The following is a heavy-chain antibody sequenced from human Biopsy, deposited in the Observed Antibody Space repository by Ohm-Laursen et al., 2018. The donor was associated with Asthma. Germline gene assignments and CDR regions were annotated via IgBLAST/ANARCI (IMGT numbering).Heavy chain of an antibody. J-gene: IGHJ6*02. CDR1: GFSFGDFF. CDR3: ARVRESSSRGPFYVFTLDV. CDR2: ISSSGSTK. D-gene: IGHD6-13*01. V-gene: IGHV3-11*01. Sequence: SLRLSCSASGFSFGDFFMTWVCQAPGKGLEWVASISSSGSTKYPSESVLGRCTISRDNTQKSMTLELRSLRVEDTAIYYCARVRESSSRGPFYVFTLDVWGQGTPVAVSS.